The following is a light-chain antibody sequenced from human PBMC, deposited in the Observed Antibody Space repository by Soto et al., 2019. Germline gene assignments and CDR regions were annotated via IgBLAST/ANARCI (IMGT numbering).Light chain of an antibody. CDR1: SSNIGGNS. Sequence: QSVMTQPPSVSAAPGQKVTISCSGSSSNIGGNSVSWYQQLPGTAPKLLIYDNDKRPSGIPDRFSASKSGTSATLDITGLQTGDEADYYCETWDSSLSAGVFGGGTKVTVL. CDR3: ETWDSSLSAGV. CDR2: DND. V-gene: IGLV1-51*01. J-gene: IGLJ3*02.